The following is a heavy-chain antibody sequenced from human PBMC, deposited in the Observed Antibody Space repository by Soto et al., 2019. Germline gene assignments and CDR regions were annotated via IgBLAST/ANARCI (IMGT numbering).Heavy chain of an antibody. Sequence: ASVKVSCRASGYTFTNYGISWVRQAPGQGPEWMGWISAYNGNTNYAQNFQGRLTMTTDTSTSTAYMEVRSLTSDDTAVYYCARLIEWLPLPSLAGAYSYGMDVWG. CDR3: ARLIEWLPLPSLAGAYSYGMDV. J-gene: IGHJ6*02. D-gene: IGHD3-3*01. CDR2: ISAYNGNT. CDR1: GYTFTNYG. V-gene: IGHV1-18*01.